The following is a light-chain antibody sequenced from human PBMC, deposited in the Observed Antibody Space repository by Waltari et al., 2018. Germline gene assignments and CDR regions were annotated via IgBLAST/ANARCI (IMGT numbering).Light chain of an antibody. CDR2: RAS. CDR1: QDISTW. J-gene: IGKJ1*01. CDR3: QQYNTAPWT. V-gene: IGKV1-5*03. Sequence: IQITQSPSSLSASVRDRVTFTCRASQDISTWVAWYQQKPGKAPKLLISRASALESGVPSRFSGSGSGTDFTLTINSLQPEDFATYYCQQYNTAPWTFAPGTKVEIK.